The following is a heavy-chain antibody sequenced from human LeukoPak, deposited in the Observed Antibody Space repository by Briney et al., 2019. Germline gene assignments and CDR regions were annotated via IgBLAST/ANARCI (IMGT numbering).Heavy chain of an antibody. CDR3: AAGYSSGWYVRYFDY. CDR1: GFTFSSYA. Sequence: GGSLRLSCAASGFTFSSYAMSWVRQAPGKGLEWVSAISGSGGSTYYADSVKGRFTISRDNSENTLYLQMNSLRAEDTAVYYCAAGYSSGWYVRYFDYWGQGTLVTVSS. V-gene: IGHV3-23*01. J-gene: IGHJ4*02. D-gene: IGHD6-19*01. CDR2: ISGSGGST.